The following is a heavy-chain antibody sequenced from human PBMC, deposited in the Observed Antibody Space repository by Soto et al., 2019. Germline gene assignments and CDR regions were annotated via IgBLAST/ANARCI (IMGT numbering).Heavy chain of an antibody. Sequence: SETLSLTCTVSGGSISSYYWSWIRQPPGKGLEWIGYIYYSGSTNYNPSLKSRVTISVDTSKNQFSLKLSSVTAADTAVYYCARVPREYSGYDGHYYYYYYMDVWGQGTTVTVSS. CDR3: ARVPREYSGYDGHYYYYYYMDV. CDR2: IYYSGST. D-gene: IGHD5-12*01. CDR1: GGSISSYY. V-gene: IGHV4-59*01. J-gene: IGHJ6*03.